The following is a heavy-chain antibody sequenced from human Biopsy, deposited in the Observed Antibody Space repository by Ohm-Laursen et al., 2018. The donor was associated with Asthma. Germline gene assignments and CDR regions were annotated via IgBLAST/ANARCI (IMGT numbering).Heavy chain of an antibody. D-gene: IGHD5-18*01. CDR3: VKDTYEDSGGYYTFEV. CDR2: IRPNNRGV. CDR1: GFSFSDYY. J-gene: IGHJ3*01. Sequence: SLRLSCSASGFSFSDYYMTWMRQAPGKGLAWVSTIRPNNRGVDYVPSVRGRFTMSRDNSKNTLYLHMSSLRAEDTAVYYCVKDTYEDSGGYYTFEVWGQGTMVTVSS. V-gene: IGHV3-23*01.